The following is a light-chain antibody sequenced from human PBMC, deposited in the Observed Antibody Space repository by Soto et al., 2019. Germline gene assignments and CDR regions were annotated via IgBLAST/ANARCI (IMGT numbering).Light chain of an antibody. CDR2: KAS. CDR1: QSISCW. CDR3: QQYNSYSWT. V-gene: IGKV1-5*03. Sequence: DIQMTQSPSTLSASVGDRVTITCRASQSISCWLAWYQQKPGKAPKLLIYKASSLESGVPSRFSGSGSETEFTLTISSLQPDDFATYYCQQYNSYSWTFGQGTKVEIK. J-gene: IGKJ1*01.